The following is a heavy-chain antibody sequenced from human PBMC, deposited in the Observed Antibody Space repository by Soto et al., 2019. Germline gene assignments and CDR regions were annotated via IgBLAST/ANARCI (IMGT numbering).Heavy chain of an antibody. J-gene: IGHJ4*02. Sequence: EVQLLDSGGALVQPGGSLRLSCTASGFTFSSSAMSWVRQSPGKGLEWVSAISDGNGDSTYYAGSVKGRFTISRDNTKNGLYLQMNDLRAEDTAVYYCAKGGGGDHGYWGQGTLVTVSS. V-gene: IGHV3-23*01. CDR3: AKGGGGDHGY. CDR1: GFTFSSSA. D-gene: IGHD2-21*02. CDR2: ISDGNGDST.